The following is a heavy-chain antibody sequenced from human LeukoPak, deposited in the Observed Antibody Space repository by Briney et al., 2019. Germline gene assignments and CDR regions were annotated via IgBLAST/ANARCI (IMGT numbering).Heavy chain of an antibody. D-gene: IGHD3-22*01. CDR3: ARDYDSSGCIDY. CDR1: GGSISSSSYY. V-gene: IGHV4-39*07. J-gene: IGHJ4*02. CDR2: IYYSGST. Sequence: SSETLSLTCAVSGGSISSSSYYWGWIRQPPGKGLEWIGSIYYSGSTYYNPSLKSRVTISVDTSKNQFSLKLSSVTAADTAVYYCARDYDSSGCIDYWGQGTLVTVSP.